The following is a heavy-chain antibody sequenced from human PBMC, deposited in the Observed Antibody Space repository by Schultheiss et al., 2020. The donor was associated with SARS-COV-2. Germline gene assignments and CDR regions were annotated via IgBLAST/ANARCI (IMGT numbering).Heavy chain of an antibody. J-gene: IGHJ5*02. Sequence: GSLRLSCAVYGGSFNSNYWSWIRQPPGKGLEWIGETNHRGSTNYNPSLKSRVTISVDTSKNQFSLKLSSVTAADTALYYCAKEGGSSWYGGVFEGWFDPWGQGTLVTVSS. D-gene: IGHD6-13*01. V-gene: IGHV4-34*01. CDR1: GGSFNSNY. CDR2: TNHRGST. CDR3: AKEGGSSWYGGVFEGWFDP.